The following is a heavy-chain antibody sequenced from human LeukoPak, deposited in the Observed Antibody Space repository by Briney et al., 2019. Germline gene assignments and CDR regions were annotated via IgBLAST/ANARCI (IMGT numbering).Heavy chain of an antibody. Sequence: PGGSLRLSCAASGFTFSSYAMHWVRRAPGKGLEWVAVISYDGSNKYYADSVKGRFTISRDNSKNTLYLQMNSLRAEDTAVYYCARIGWGATLDYMDVWGKGTTVTVSS. CDR1: GFTFSSYA. CDR2: ISYDGSNK. V-gene: IGHV3-30-3*01. J-gene: IGHJ6*03. CDR3: ARIGWGATLDYMDV. D-gene: IGHD3-16*01.